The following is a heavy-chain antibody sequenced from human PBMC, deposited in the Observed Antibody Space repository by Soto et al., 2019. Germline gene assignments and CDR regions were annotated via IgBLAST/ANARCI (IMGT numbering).Heavy chain of an antibody. CDR3: AKGGEGKQLVWAPDY. Sequence: GGSLRLSCAASGFTFSSYGMHWVRQAPGKGLEWVAVISYDGSNKYYADSVKGRFTISRDNSKNTLYLQMNSLRAEDTAVYYCAKGGEGKQLVWAPDYWGQGTLVTVSS. CDR1: GFTFSSYG. J-gene: IGHJ4*02. D-gene: IGHD6-6*01. V-gene: IGHV3-30*18. CDR2: ISYDGSNK.